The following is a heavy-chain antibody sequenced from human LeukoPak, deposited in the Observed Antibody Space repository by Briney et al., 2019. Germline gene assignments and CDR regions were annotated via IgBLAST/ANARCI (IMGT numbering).Heavy chain of an antibody. J-gene: IGHJ6*03. Sequence: GGSLRLSCAASGFTFSSYAMSWVRQAPGKGLEWVSAISGSGGSTYYADSVKGRFTISRDNSKNTLYLQMNSLRAEDTAVYYCAKGLGAGMNYYYYYYMDVWGKGTTVTVSS. D-gene: IGHD6-19*01. CDR3: AKGLGAGMNYYYYYYMDV. CDR1: GFTFSSYA. V-gene: IGHV3-23*01. CDR2: ISGSGGST.